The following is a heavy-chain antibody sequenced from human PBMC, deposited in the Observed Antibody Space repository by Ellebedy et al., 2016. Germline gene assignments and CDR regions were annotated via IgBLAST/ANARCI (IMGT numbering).Heavy chain of an antibody. CDR1: GFDFNSYS. CDR3: ARDVWERITMIVVVITTVYFDL. D-gene: IGHD3-22*01. CDR2: IKQDGSEK. Sequence: GGSLRLSXAASGFDFNSYSLDWVRQAPGKGLEWVANIKQDGSEKYYVDSVKGRFTISRDNAKNSLYLQMNSLRAEDTAVYYCARDVWERITMIVVVITTVYFDLWGRGTLVTVSS. V-gene: IGHV3-7*03. J-gene: IGHJ2*01.